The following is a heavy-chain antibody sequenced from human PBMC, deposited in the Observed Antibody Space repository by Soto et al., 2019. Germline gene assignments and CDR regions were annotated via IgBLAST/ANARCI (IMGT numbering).Heavy chain of an antibody. CDR2: IKQEGSKN. CDR1: GFTLSNYW. V-gene: IGHV3-7*02. D-gene: IGHD2-8*02. J-gene: IGHJ4*02. Sequence: EVQLVESGGGLVQPGGSLRLSCAASGFTLSNYWMSWVRQVPGKGLEWVANIKQEGSKNYYVDSVKGRFTISRDNAKNSQYLQVNSLRAEDLPVYFCARYCWRECWGQRTLVIVSS. CDR3: ARYCWREC.